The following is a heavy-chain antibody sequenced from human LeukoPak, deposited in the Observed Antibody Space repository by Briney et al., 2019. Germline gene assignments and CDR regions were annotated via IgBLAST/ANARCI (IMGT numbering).Heavy chain of an antibody. V-gene: IGHV3-23*01. CDR2: IGGGGENT. Sequence: PGGSLRLSCAASGFTFSSYALSWVRQAPGKGLEWVSTIGGGGENTYYADSVKGRFTISRDSSKNTVYLHMKSLRAEDTAVYFCAKVLTGSQDYWGQGTLVTVTS. D-gene: IGHD1-14*01. CDR3: AKVLTGSQDY. CDR1: GFTFSSYA. J-gene: IGHJ4*02.